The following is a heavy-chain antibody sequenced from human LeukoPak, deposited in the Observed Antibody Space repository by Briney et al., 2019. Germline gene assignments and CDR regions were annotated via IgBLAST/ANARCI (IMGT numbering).Heavy chain of an antibody. V-gene: IGHV1-2*02. CDR1: GYTFTGYY. J-gene: IGHJ4*02. CDR3: ARDGLWFGELLFYFDY. Sequence: ASVNVSFTASGYTFTGYYMHWVRQAPGQGLEWMGWINPNSGGTNYAQKFQGRVTITRDTSISTAYMELSRLRSDDTAVYYCARDGLWFGELLFYFDYWGQGTLVTVSS. CDR2: INPNSGGT. D-gene: IGHD3-10*01.